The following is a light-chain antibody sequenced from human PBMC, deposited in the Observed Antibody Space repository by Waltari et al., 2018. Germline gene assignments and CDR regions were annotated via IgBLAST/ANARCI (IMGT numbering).Light chain of an antibody. J-gene: IGKJ1*01. CDR3: QHYVRLPAT. V-gene: IGKV3-20*01. CDR2: DAS. CDR1: QSVGRS. Sequence: DIVLSQSPGTLSLSPGESAILACRASQSVGRSLAWYQQKPGQAPRLLIYDASRRATGIPDRFSGSGSGTDFSLTISRLEPEDFAVYYCQHYVRLPATFGQGTKVEI.